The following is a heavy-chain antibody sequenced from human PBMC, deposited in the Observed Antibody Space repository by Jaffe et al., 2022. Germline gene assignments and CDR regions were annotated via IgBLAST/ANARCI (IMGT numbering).Heavy chain of an antibody. J-gene: IGHJ2*01. V-gene: IGHV3-30*02. CDR3: AKDPGYCSSTSCYVSWYFDL. Sequence: QVQLVESGGGVVQPGGSLRLSCAASGFTFSSYGMHWVRQAPGKGLEWVAFIRYDGSNKYYADSVKGRFTISRDNSKNTLYLQMNSLRAEDTAVYYCAKDPGYCSSTSCYVSWYFDLWGRGTLVTVSS. CDR1: GFTFSSYG. CDR2: IRYDGSNK. D-gene: IGHD2-2*01.